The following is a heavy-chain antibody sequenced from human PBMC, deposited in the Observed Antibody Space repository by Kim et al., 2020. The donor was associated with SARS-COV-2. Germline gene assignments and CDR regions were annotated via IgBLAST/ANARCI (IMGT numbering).Heavy chain of an antibody. Sequence: RFTISRDNSKNTLYLQMNSLRAEDTAVYYCATTKRKVRGVISHYYYGMDVWGQGTTVTVSS. V-gene: IGHV3-30*03. D-gene: IGHD3-10*01. CDR3: ATTKRKVRGVISHYYYGMDV. J-gene: IGHJ6*02.